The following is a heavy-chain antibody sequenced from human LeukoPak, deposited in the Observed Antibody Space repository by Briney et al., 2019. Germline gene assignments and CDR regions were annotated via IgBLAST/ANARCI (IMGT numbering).Heavy chain of an antibody. Sequence: SETLSLTCAVYGGSFSDYYWSWIRQPPGKGLEWIGEINRSGSTNYNPSLESRVTISVDTSRNQFSLELTSVTAADTAVYYCARLTYYDPAGFDPWGQGTLVTVSS. J-gene: IGHJ5*02. V-gene: IGHV4-34*01. CDR1: GGSFSDYY. D-gene: IGHD3-3*01. CDR2: INRSGST. CDR3: ARLTYYDPAGFDP.